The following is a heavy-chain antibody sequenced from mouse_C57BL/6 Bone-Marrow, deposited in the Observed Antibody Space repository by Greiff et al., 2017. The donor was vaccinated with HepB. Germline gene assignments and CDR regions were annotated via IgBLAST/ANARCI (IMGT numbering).Heavy chain of an antibody. CDR1: GYTFTDYY. CDR2: IYPGSGNT. CDR3: AREAGSSSCYYAMDY. D-gene: IGHD1-1*01. Sequence: VQLVESGAELVRPGASVKLSCKASGYTFTDYYINWVKQRPGQGLEWIARIYPGSGNTYYNEKFKGKATLTAEKSSSTAYMQLSSLTSEDSAVYFCAREAGSSSCYYAMDYWGQGTSVTVSS. V-gene: IGHV1-76*01. J-gene: IGHJ4*01.